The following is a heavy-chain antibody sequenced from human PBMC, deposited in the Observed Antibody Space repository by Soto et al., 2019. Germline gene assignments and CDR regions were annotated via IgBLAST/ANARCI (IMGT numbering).Heavy chain of an antibody. CDR3: ARPITIFGVVIGFDP. D-gene: IGHD3-3*01. J-gene: IGHJ5*02. CDR1: GGSISSYY. CDR2: IYTSGST. V-gene: IGHV4-4*07. Sequence: KPSETLSLTCTVSGGSISSYYWSWIRQPAGKGLEWIGRIYTSGSTNYNPSLKSRVTMSVDTSKNQFSLKLSSVTAADTAVYYCARPITIFGVVIGFDPWGQGTLVTVSS.